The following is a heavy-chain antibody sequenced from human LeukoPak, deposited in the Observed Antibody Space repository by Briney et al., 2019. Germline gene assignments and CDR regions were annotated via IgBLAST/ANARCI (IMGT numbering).Heavy chain of an antibody. Sequence: GGSLRLSCAASGFTFSSYNMNWVRQAPGKGLEWVSSIKSRDTYMYYADSVKGRFTISRDNAKNSLYLQMNSLRAEDTAVYYCAREGEYNNDYWGQGTLVTVSS. J-gene: IGHJ4*02. CDR3: AREGEYNNDY. CDR1: GFTFSSYN. V-gene: IGHV3-21*01. CDR2: IKSRDTYM. D-gene: IGHD3-16*01.